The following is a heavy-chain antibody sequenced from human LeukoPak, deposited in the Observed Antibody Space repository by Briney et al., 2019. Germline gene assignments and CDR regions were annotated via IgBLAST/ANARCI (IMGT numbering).Heavy chain of an antibody. D-gene: IGHD5-12*01. V-gene: IGHV4-59*01. Sequence: SETLSLTCTVSGGSISSYYWSWIRQPPGKGLEWIGYIYYSGSTNYNPSLKSRVTISVDTSKNQFSLKLSSVTAADTAVYYCARLYSGYDVFDFWGRGTLVTVSS. CDR3: ARLYSGYDVFDF. CDR2: IYYSGST. J-gene: IGHJ2*01. CDR1: GGSISSYY.